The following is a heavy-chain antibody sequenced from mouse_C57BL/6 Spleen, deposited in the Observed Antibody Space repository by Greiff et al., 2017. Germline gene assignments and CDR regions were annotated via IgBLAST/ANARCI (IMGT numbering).Heavy chain of an antibody. CDR1: GYAFTNYL. V-gene: IGHV1-54*01. CDR3: ARDSKSWYFDV. D-gene: IGHD2-5*01. J-gene: IGHJ1*03. Sequence: QVQLQQSGAELVRPGTSVKVSCKASGYAFTNYLIEWVKQRPGQGLEWIGVINPGSGGTNYNEKFKGKATLTADKTSSTAYMQLSSLTSEDSAVYFCARDSKSWYFDVWGTGTTVTVSS. CDR2: INPGSGGT.